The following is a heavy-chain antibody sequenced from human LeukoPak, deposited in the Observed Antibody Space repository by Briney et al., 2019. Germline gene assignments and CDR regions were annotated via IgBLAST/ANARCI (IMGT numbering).Heavy chain of an antibody. CDR2: ISDYNGNT. Sequence: ASAKVSCKTSGYTFTSYGISWVRQAPGQGLEWMGWISDYNGNTNYAQKIQGRVTMTTDTSTSTAYMELRSLRSDDTAVYYCARDHVYNWNGYFDCWGQGTLVTVSS. J-gene: IGHJ4*02. CDR1: GYTFTSYG. CDR3: ARDHVYNWNGYFDC. V-gene: IGHV1-18*01. D-gene: IGHD1-20*01.